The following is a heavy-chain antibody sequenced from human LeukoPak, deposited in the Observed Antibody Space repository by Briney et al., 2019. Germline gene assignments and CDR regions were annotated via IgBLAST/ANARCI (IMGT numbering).Heavy chain of an antibody. CDR3: ACVVGNWFDP. D-gene: IGHD1-26*01. J-gene: IGHJ5*02. V-gene: IGHV4-34*01. CDR1: GGSFSGYY. CDR2: INHSGST. Sequence: SETLSLTCAVYGGSFSGYYWSWIRQPPGKGLEWIGEINHSGSTNYNPSLKSRVTISVDTSKNQFSLKLSSVTAADTAVYYCACVVGNWFDPWGQGTLVTVSS.